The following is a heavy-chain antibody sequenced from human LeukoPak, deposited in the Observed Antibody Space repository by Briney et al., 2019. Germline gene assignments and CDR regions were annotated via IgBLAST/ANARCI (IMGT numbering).Heavy chain of an antibody. D-gene: IGHD2-8*01. CDR3: AKGRDIVLMVYAH. J-gene: IGHJ4*02. CDR1: GFTFNNYW. V-gene: IGHV3-7*03. CDR2: IKQDGSEK. Sequence: GGSLRLSCAASGFTFNNYWMSWVRQAPGKGLEWVANIKQDGSEKYYVDSVKGRFTISRDNAKNSLFLQMNSLRAEDTAVYYCAKGRDIVLMVYAHWGQGTLVTVSS.